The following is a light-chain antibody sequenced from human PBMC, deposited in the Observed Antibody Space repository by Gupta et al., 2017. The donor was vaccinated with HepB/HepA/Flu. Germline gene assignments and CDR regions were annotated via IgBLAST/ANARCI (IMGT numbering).Light chain of an antibody. Sequence: EIVLTQSPGTLSLSPGERATLSCRASQSVSSGSLAWYQQKPGQAPRLLIYGSSSRVTGIPDRFSGSGSGTDFTLTITRLEPEDFAVYYCQQYDTSLWTFGQGTKVELK. CDR3: QQYDTSLWT. CDR2: GSS. CDR1: QSVSSGS. V-gene: IGKV3-20*01. J-gene: IGKJ1*01.